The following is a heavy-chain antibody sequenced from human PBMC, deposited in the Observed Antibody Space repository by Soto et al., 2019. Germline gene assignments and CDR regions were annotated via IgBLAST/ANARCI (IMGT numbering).Heavy chain of an antibody. Sequence: QVQLVESGGGVVQPGRSLRLSCAASGFTFSSYGMHWVRQAPGEGLEWVAVISYDGSNKYYADSVKGRFTISRDNSKNTLYLQMNSLRAEDTAVYYCAKVGNYYGSGSCDYWGQGTLVTVSS. V-gene: IGHV3-30*18. CDR1: GFTFSSYG. CDR3: AKVGNYYGSGSCDY. CDR2: ISYDGSNK. D-gene: IGHD3-10*01. J-gene: IGHJ4*02.